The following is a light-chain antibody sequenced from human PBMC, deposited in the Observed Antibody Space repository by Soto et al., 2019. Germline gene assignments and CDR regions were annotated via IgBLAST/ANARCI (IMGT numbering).Light chain of an antibody. CDR1: QSISSY. V-gene: IGKV1-39*01. CDR3: QQSYSKSRT. CDR2: AAS. J-gene: IGKJ1*01. Sequence: DIQMTQSPSSLSASVGDIVTISCRASQSISSYLNWYQQKPGKAPNLLIYAASSLQSGVPSRFSGSGSGTDFTLTISSLQPEDFATYYCQQSYSKSRTFGQGTKVDI.